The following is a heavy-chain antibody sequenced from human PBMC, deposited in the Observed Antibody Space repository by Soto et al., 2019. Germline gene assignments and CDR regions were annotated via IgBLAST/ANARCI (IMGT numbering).Heavy chain of an antibody. J-gene: IGHJ6*02. V-gene: IGHV4-31*03. CDR2: IYYSGST. Sequence: SETLSLTCTVSGGSISSGGYYWSWIRQHPGKGLEWIGYIYYSGSTYYNPSLKSRVTISVDTSKNQFSLKLSSVTAADTAVYYWARDDLGNYYGMDVWGQGTTVTVSS. D-gene: IGHD6-13*01. CDR3: ARDDLGNYYGMDV. CDR1: GGSISSGGYY.